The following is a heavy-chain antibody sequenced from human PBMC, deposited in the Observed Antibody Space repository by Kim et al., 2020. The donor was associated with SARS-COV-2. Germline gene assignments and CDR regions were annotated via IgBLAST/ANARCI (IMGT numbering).Heavy chain of an antibody. J-gene: IGHJ4*02. D-gene: IGHD3-10*01. CDR1: GFTFSSYA. Sequence: GGSLRLSCAASGFTFSSYAMSWVRQAPGKGLEWVSAISGSGGSTYYADSVKGRFTISRDNSKNTLYLQMNSLRAEDTAVYYCATPYGSGSYYQEGGGIFVDYWGQGTLVTVSS. V-gene: IGHV3-23*01. CDR3: ATPYGSGSYYQEGGGIFVDY. CDR2: ISGSGGST.